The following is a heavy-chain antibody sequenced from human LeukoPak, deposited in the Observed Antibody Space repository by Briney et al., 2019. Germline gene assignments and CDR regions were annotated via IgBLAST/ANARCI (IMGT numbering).Heavy chain of an antibody. V-gene: IGHV4-4*07. CDR3: ARLKFYDSTGYSPGHYMDV. CDR1: GGPIYSYY. CDR2: LYPGVST. J-gene: IGHJ6*03. Sequence: SETLSLTCTVSGGPIYSYYWSWIRQTAGKGLEWIGRLYPGVSTDYNPSLKSRVTMSVDTTKNQFALKLSAVTAADTAVYYCARLKFYDSTGYSPGHYMDVWGKGTTVTVSS. D-gene: IGHD3-22*01.